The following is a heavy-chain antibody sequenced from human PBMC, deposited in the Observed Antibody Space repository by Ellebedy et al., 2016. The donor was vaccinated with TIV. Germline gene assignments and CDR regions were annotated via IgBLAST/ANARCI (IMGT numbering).Heavy chain of an antibody. J-gene: IGHJ4*02. CDR2: ISGSSSYI. CDR1: GFTLSDYN. Sequence: GESLKISCAASGFTLSDYNMNWVRQAPGKGLEWVSSISGSSSYIYFPDSMKGRFTISRDNAKNSLYLQMNSLRAEDTAVYYCARDMGYSSGWYYFDFWGQGTLVTVSS. V-gene: IGHV3-21*06. D-gene: IGHD6-19*01. CDR3: ARDMGYSSGWYYFDF.